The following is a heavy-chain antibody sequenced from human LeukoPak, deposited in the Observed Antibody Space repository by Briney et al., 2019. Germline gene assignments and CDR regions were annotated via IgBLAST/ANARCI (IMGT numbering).Heavy chain of an antibody. V-gene: IGHV3-30*02. J-gene: IGHJ5*02. Sequence: GGSLRLSCAASGFTFSSYGMHWVRQAPGKGLEWVAFIRYDGSNKYYADSVKGRFAISRDNSKNTLYLQMNSLRAEDTAVYYCAKDQSLNGWCHENWFDPWGQGTLVTVSS. D-gene: IGHD6-19*01. CDR1: GFTFSSYG. CDR2: IRYDGSNK. CDR3: AKDQSLNGWCHENWFDP.